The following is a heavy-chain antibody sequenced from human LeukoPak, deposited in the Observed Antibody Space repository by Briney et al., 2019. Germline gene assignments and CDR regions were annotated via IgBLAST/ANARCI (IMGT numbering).Heavy chain of an antibody. CDR3: ARGDAGNGGYYYYYMDV. V-gene: IGHV1-2*02. D-gene: IGHD4-23*01. CDR1: GYSFTSYW. Sequence: GESLKISCKGSGYSFTSYWIGWVRQAPGQGLEWMGWINPNSGGTNYAQKFQGRVTMTRDTSISTAYMELSRLRSDDTAVYYCARGDAGNGGYYYYYMDVWGKGTTVTVSS. J-gene: IGHJ6*03. CDR2: INPNSGGT.